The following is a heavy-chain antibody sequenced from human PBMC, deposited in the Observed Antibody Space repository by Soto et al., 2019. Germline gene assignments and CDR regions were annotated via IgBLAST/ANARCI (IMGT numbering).Heavy chain of an antibody. V-gene: IGHV3-7*03. CDR3: ARDSLEEGVLLWFGESAPPYYFDY. J-gene: IGHJ4*02. D-gene: IGHD3-10*01. CDR1: AFTFSSYW. Sequence: GGSLRLSCVASAFTFSSYWMSWVRQAPGKGLEWVANIKQDGSEKYYVDSVKGRFTISRDNAKNSLYLQMNSLRAEDTAVYYCARDSLEEGVLLWFGESAPPYYFDYWGQGTLVTVSS. CDR2: IKQDGSEK.